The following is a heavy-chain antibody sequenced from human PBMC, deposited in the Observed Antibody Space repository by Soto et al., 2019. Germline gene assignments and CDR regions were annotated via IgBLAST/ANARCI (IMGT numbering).Heavy chain of an antibody. CDR1: GGTFSTYA. J-gene: IGHJ4*02. CDR3: ASGIQLWLRRINNGYSG. Sequence: SVKVSCKAPGGTFSTYAISWVRQAPGQGLEWMGGIIPMFGTANYAQRFQDRVTITADESTNTVYMELSSLRSEDTAVYFCASGIQLWLRRINNGYSGWGQGTLVSVSS. D-gene: IGHD5-18*01. CDR2: IIPMFGTA. V-gene: IGHV1-69*13.